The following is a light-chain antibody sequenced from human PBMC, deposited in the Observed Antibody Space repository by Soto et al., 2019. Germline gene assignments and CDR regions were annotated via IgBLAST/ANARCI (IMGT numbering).Light chain of an antibody. Sequence: EIVMTQSPPTLSVSPGERATLSCRASQTISRNLAWYQQRPGQAPRLLMFGASTRAPGIPARFSGSGSGTEFTLTISSLQSEDFAVYFCHQYKNWPKTFGQGTKVDIK. V-gene: IGKV3-15*01. CDR3: HQYKNWPKT. J-gene: IGKJ1*01. CDR1: QTISRN. CDR2: GAS.